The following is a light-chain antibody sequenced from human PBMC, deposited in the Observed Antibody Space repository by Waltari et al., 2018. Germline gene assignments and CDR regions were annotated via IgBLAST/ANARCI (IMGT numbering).Light chain of an antibody. V-gene: IGKV1-5*03. Sequence: DIQMTQSPSPLSASVGDRVTITCRASQSISTWLAWYQQKPGKAPNLLIYKASSLEGGVPSRFSGSGSGTEFTLSISSLQPDDFATYYCQQYKSFPFTFGGGTKVGVK. CDR3: QQYKSFPFT. CDR1: QSISTW. J-gene: IGKJ4*01. CDR2: KAS.